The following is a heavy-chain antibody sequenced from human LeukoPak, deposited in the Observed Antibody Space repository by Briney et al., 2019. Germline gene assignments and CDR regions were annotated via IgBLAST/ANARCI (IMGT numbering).Heavy chain of an antibody. CDR3: ARETVGDDYYYGMDV. CDR1: GFTFNNYA. V-gene: IGHV3-33*08. Sequence: GGSLRLSCVASGFTFNNYAMNWVRQAPGKGLEWVAVIWYDGSNKYYADSVKGRFTISRDNSKNTLYLQMNSLRAEDTAVYYCARETVGDDYYYGMDVWGQGTTVTVSS. J-gene: IGHJ6*02. D-gene: IGHD4-11*01. CDR2: IWYDGSNK.